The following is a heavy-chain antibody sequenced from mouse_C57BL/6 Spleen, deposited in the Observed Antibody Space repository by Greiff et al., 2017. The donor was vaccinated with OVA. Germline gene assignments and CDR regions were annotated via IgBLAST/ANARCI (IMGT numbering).Heavy chain of an antibody. CDR3: ARGGYGSSGDY. CDR2: ISSGSSTI. D-gene: IGHD1-1*01. J-gene: IGHJ2*01. Sequence: EVQVVESGGGLVKPGGSLKLSCAASGFTFSDYGMHWVRQAPEKGLEWVAYISSGSSTIYYADTVTGRFTISRDNAKHTLFLQMTSLRAEDTARYYCARGGYGSSGDYWGQGTTLTVSS. CDR1: GFTFSDYG. V-gene: IGHV5-17*01.